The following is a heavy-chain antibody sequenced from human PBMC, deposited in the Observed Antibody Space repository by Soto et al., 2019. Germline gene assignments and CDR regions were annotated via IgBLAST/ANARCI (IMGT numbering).Heavy chain of an antibody. CDR1: GGTFSGYT. CDR3: ARLLVLDYYYGMDV. CDR2: IIPILGIA. Sequence: QVQLVQSGAEVKKPGSSVKVSCKASGGTFSGYTISWVRQAPGQGLEWMGRIIPILGIAKYAQKFQGRVTITAAKSTSTAYMELSSVRSEDTAVYYCARLLVLDYYYGMDVWGQGTTVTVSS. D-gene: IGHD6-13*01. J-gene: IGHJ6*02. V-gene: IGHV1-69*02.